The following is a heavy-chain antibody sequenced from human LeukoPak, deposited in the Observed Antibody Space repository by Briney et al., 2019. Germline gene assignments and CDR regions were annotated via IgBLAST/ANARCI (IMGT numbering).Heavy chain of an antibody. V-gene: IGHV1-18*01. CDR1: GYTFTSYG. CDR3: ARHIVVVTAPYYFDY. J-gene: IGHJ4*02. D-gene: IGHD2-21*02. Sequence: ASVKVSCKASGYTFTSYGISWVRQAPGQGLEWMGLISAYNGNTNYAQKLQGIVTMTTDTSTITAYMELRSLRSDDTAVYYCARHIVVVTAPYYFDYWGQGTLVTVSS. CDR2: ISAYNGNT.